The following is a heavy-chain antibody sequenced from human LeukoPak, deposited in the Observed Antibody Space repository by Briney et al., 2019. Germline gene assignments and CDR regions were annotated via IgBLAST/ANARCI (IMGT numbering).Heavy chain of an antibody. CDR2: LHATGGT. D-gene: IGHD5-12*01. J-gene: IGHJ3*01. V-gene: IGHV4-61*02. Sequence: PSETLSLTCIVSGASISSGNYYWTWIRQPAGKGLEWIGRLHATGGTNYNPSFKSRLSISGDTSKNQFSLQLSSVTAADTAVYYCARYRYSGYDDAFDVWGQGTMVTVSS. CDR3: ARYRYSGYDDAFDV. CDR1: GASISSGNYY.